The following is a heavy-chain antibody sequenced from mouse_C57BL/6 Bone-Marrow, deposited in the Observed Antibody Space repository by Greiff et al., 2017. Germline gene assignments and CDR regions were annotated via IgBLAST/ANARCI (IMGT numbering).Heavy chain of an antibody. V-gene: IGHV1-4*01. CDR3: ATFSQSFYFDY. D-gene: IGHD6-2*01. Sequence: VQVVESGAELARPGASVKMSCKASGYTFTSYTMHWVKQRPGQGLEWIGYINPSSGYTKYNQKFKDKATLTADKSSSTAYMQLSSLTSEDSAVYYCATFSQSFYFDYWGQGTTLTVSS. CDR2: INPSSGYT. CDR1: GYTFTSYT. J-gene: IGHJ2*01.